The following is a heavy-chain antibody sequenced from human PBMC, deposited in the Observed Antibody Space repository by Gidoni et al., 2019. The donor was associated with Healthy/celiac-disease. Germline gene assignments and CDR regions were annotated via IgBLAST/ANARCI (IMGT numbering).Heavy chain of an antibody. CDR2: ISYDGSNK. J-gene: IGHJ6*02. D-gene: IGHD4-17*01. CDR3: ARQQDYGDSYYYYGMDV. V-gene: IGHV3-30-3*01. CDR1: GFTFSSYA. Sequence: QVQLVESGGGVVQPGRSLRLSCAASGFTFSSYAMHWVRQAPGKGLEWVAVISYDGSNKYYADSVKGRFTISRDNSKNTLYLQMNSLRAEDTAVYYCARQQDYGDSYYYYGMDVWGQGTTVTVSS.